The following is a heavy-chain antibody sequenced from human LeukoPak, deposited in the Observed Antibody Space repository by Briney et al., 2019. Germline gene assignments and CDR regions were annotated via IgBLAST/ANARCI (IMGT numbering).Heavy chain of an antibody. CDR3: ARESGSFERWFDP. CDR1: GYTFTSYY. D-gene: IGHD1-26*01. CDR2: INPRGGST. V-gene: IGHV1-46*01. J-gene: IGHJ5*02. Sequence: ASVKVSCKASGYTFTSYYMHWVRQAPGQGLEWMGIINPRGGSTSYAQKFQGRVTMTRDTSTSTVYMELSSLRSEDTAVYYCARESGSFERWFDPWGQGTLVTVSS.